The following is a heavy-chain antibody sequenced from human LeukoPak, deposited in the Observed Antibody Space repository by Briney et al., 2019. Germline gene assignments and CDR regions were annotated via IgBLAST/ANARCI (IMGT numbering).Heavy chain of an antibody. CDR1: GDSFTIND. CDR3: ARVTAAGTWTFDL. J-gene: IGHJ3*01. CDR2: MNPNSGNT. V-gene: IGHV1-8*01. D-gene: IGHD6-13*01. Sequence: ASVKVSGKASGDSFTINDINWVRQASGQGLEWMGWMNPNSGNTGYAQKFQGRVTMTRNTSISTAYMELTDLRSEDTAVYYCARVTAAGTWTFDLWGQGTTVTVSS.